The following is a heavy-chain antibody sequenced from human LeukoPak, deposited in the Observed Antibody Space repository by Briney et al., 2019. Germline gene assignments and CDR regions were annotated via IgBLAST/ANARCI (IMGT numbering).Heavy chain of an antibody. CDR3: APWDGRGPVDY. CDR2: IYYSGST. D-gene: IGHD5-24*01. CDR1: GGSISSYY. Sequence: SETLSLTCTVSGGSISSYYWSWIGQPPGKGLEWIGYIYYSGSTNYNPSLKTRVTISVDTSKNQFSLKLSSVTAADTAVYYCAPWDGRGPVDYWGQGTLVTVSS. V-gene: IGHV4-59*01. J-gene: IGHJ4*02.